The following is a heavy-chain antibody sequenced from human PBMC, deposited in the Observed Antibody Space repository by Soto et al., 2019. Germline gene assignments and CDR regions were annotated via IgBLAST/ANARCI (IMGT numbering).Heavy chain of an antibody. CDR2: ISGSSSGT. CDR1: GFNFGAYA. D-gene: IGHD6-19*01. V-gene: IGHV3-23*01. Sequence: GGSLRLSCEASGFNFGAYAMSWVRQAPGKGLEWVSGISGSSSGTYYTDSVKGRFTISRDNSKNTVYLQMNSLRGEDTAVYYCVKDRSENFWVYYYAMDVWGQGTAVTVSS. J-gene: IGHJ6*02. CDR3: VKDRSENFWVYYYAMDV.